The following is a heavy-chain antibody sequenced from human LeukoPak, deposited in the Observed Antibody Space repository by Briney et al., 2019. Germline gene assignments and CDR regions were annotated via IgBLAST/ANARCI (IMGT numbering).Heavy chain of an antibody. V-gene: IGHV4-59*08. J-gene: IGHJ6*03. Sequence: SEPLSLTCTVSGGPISSYHGSWLRQPPGRGLEWIGYIYYSGRTNYNSSLKGRVTISVDTAKYQFSLKLSSVTAAATAVYYCAGGYSYGYNYYYYYMGVWGKGTTVTVSS. CDR3: AGGYSYGYNYYYYYMGV. D-gene: IGHD5-18*01. CDR1: GGPISSYH. CDR2: IYYSGRT.